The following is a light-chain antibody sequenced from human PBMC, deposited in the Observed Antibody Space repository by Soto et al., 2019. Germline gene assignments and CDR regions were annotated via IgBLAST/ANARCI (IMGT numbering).Light chain of an antibody. J-gene: IGKJ4*01. V-gene: IGKV3-15*01. CDR2: SAS. Sequence: VMTQSPATLSVSPGERATLSCRASQSISSDLAWYQQKPGQGPRLLIYSASTRATGIPARISGSGSETEFTLTISSLQSEDFAVYYCHQYHYWSRPSFGGGTKVDI. CDR1: QSISSD. CDR3: HQYHYWSRPS.